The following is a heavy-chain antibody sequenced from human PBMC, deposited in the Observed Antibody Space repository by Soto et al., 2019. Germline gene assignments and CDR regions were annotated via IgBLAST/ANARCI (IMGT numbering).Heavy chain of an antibody. D-gene: IGHD3-16*02. J-gene: IGHJ4*02. Sequence: GGSLRLSCAASGFTFSSYGMHWVRQAPGKGLEWVAVISYDGSNKYYADSVKGRFTISRDNSKNTLYLQMNSLRAEDTAVYYCAKEGYDYIWGSYREYYFDYWGQGTLVTVSS. V-gene: IGHV3-30*18. CDR2: ISYDGSNK. CDR3: AKEGYDYIWGSYREYYFDY. CDR1: GFTFSSYG.